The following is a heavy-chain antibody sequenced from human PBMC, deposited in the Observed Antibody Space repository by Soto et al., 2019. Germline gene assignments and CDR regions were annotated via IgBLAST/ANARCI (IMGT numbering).Heavy chain of an antibody. CDR1: GYSVAGYW. J-gene: IGHJ4*02. CDR3: ARQIYDSDTGPNFQYYFDS. Sequence: GASLKISCEGSGYSVAGYWITWVRQKPGKGLEWMGRIDPSDSQTYYSPSFRGHVTISATKSITTVFLQWSSLRASDTAMYYCARQIYDSDTGPNFQYYFDSWGQGTPVTVSS. D-gene: IGHD3-22*01. CDR2: IDPSDSQT. V-gene: IGHV5-10-1*01.